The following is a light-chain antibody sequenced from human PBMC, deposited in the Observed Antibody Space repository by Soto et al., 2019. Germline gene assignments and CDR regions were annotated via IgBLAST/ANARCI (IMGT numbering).Light chain of an antibody. CDR3: MQAKDLPHT. CDR1: QSLVGSDGVTY. V-gene: IGKV2-24*01. J-gene: IGKJ2*01. CDR2: RNS. Sequence: IVMTQTPLSSRVILGQPASISCRSSQSLVGSDGVTYLNWLQQRPGQPPRLLIYRNSARFLGAPDRFRGSGAGTDFTLEISRVEPEDGGIYYCMQAKDLPHTFGQGTKLEIE.